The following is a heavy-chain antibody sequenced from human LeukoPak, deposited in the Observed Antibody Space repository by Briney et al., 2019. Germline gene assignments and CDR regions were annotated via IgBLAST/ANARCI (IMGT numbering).Heavy chain of an antibody. Sequence: PSETLSLTCTVSGGFISNYYWSWIRQPAGKGLEWIGRIYTSGSTNYNSSLKSRVTMSVGTSKNQFSLKLSSVTAADTAVYYCARGLEYSSSWYALDYYYYYMDVWGKGTTVTVSS. CDR2: IYTSGST. CDR1: GGFISNYY. J-gene: IGHJ6*03. CDR3: ARGLEYSSSWYALDYYYYYMDV. D-gene: IGHD6-13*01. V-gene: IGHV4-4*07.